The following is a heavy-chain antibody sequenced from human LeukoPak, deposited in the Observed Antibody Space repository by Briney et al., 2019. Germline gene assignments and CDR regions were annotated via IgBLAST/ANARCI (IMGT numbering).Heavy chain of an antibody. V-gene: IGHV1-69*01. CDR3: AGFFYDNSGDAFDL. CDR1: GGSFTFTSHA. Sequence: SVKVSCKASGGSFTFTSHAISWVRQAPGQGLEWMGGLIPIYGSANYAQKFQGRVTITSDESTRTVYMELSSLRPEDSAVYYCAGFFYDNSGDAFDLWGQGTMVTVSS. CDR2: LIPIYGSA. D-gene: IGHD3-22*01. J-gene: IGHJ3*01.